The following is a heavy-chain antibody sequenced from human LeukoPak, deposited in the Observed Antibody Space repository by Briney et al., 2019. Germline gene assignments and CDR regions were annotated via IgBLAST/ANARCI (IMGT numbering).Heavy chain of an antibody. CDR1: GDSLVKVY. J-gene: IGHJ4*02. CDR2: IYYTGTT. V-gene: IGHV4-59*08. CDR3: ARLQIDVLSGDYEALDY. D-gene: IGHD3-3*01. Sequence: SETLSLTCTVSGDSLVKVYWSWIWQPPGKGLEWTGYIYYTGTTNYNPSLKSRVTMSVDTSRNQFSLNLRSVTAADTAVYHCARLQIDVLSGDYEALDYWGQGTLVTVSS.